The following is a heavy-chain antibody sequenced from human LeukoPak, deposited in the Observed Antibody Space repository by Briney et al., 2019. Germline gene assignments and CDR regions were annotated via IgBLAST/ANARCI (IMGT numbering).Heavy chain of an antibody. D-gene: IGHD3-3*01. V-gene: IGHV4-39*07. Sequence: SETLSLTCTVSGGSISSSSYYWGWIRQPPGKGLEWIGSIYYSGSTYYNPSLKSRVTISVDTSKNQFSLKLSSVTAADTAVYYCASVDFWSGYYTWDWGQGTLVTVSS. CDR3: ASVDFWSGYYTWD. CDR2: IYYSGST. J-gene: IGHJ4*02. CDR1: GGSISSSSYY.